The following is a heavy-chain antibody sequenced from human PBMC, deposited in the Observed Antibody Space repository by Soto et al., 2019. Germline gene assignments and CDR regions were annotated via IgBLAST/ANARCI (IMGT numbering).Heavy chain of an antibody. CDR2: IIPIFGTA. CDR1: GGTFSSYA. CDR3: ATGNVCSGGSCYRGRFDY. J-gene: IGHJ4*02. D-gene: IGHD2-15*01. Sequence: SVKVSCKASGGTFSSYAISWVRQAPGQGLEWMGGIIPIFGTANYAQKFQGRVTITADESTSTAYMELSSLRSEDTAVYYCATGNVCSGGSCYRGRFDYWGQGTLVTVSS. V-gene: IGHV1-69*13.